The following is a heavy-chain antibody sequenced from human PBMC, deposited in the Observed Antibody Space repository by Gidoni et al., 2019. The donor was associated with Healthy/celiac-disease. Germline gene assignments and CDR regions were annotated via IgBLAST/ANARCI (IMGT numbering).Heavy chain of an antibody. CDR1: GFTFSSYA. CDR2: ISGSGGST. Sequence: EVQLLESGGGLVQPGGSLRLSCEASGFTFSSYAMSWVRQAPGKGLEWVSAISGSGGSTYYADSVKGRFTISRDNSKNTLYLQMNSLRAEDTAVYYCAKDGGYYYDSSGYYFFDYWGQGTLVTVSS. CDR3: AKDGGYYYDSSGYYFFDY. V-gene: IGHV3-23*01. J-gene: IGHJ4*02. D-gene: IGHD3-22*01.